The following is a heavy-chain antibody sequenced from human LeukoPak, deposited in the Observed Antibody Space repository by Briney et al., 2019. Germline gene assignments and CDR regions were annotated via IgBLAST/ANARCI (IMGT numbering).Heavy chain of an antibody. CDR3: ARGPHTGVNYYDSSGYYY. CDR1: GGSISNHY. J-gene: IGHJ4*02. Sequence: SETLSLTCTVSGGSISNHYWSWIRQPPGKGLEWIAYIYSSGSTNYNPSLKSRVTISVDTSKNQFSLKLSSVTAADTAVYYCARGPHTGVNYYDSSGYYYWGQGTLVTVSS. CDR2: IYSSGST. V-gene: IGHV4-59*11. D-gene: IGHD3-22*01.